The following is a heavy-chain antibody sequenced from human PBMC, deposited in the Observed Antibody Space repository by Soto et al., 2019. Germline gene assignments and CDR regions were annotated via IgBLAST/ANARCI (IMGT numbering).Heavy chain of an antibody. V-gene: IGHV3-11*01. CDR3: ARDLVPSYYDSSGPPQFDY. Sequence: GVLRLSCAASGFTFSDYYMSRIRQAPGKGLEWVSYISSSGSTIYYADSVKGRFTISRDNAKNSLYLQMNSLRAEDTAVYYCARDLVPSYYDSSGPPQFDYWGQGTLVTAPQ. CDR1: GFTFSDYY. D-gene: IGHD3-22*01. CDR2: ISSSGSTI. J-gene: IGHJ4*02.